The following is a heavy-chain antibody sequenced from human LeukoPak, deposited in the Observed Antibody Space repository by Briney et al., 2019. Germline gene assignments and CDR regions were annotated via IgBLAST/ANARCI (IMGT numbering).Heavy chain of an antibody. CDR1: GXTFSTFV. CDR2: ITGDGGYT. D-gene: IGHD4-23*01. J-gene: IGHJ6*02. CDR3: ARGRTYGGNSNYYGMDV. V-gene: IGHV3-64*01. Sequence: GGSLRLSCAASGXTFSTFVAQWVRKAPGEGLEYVSAITGDGGYTCYANSVKGRFTMSRDNSKKTLYLQMGSLRADDMAVYYCARGRTYGGNSNYYGMDVWGQGTTVTVSS.